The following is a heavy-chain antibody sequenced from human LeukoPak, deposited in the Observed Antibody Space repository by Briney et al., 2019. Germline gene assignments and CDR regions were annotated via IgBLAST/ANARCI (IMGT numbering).Heavy chain of an antibody. CDR1: GGSISSSNW. CDR3: ASYGDYPLKYFQH. CDR2: IYHSGST. V-gene: IGHV4-4*02. D-gene: IGHD4-17*01. Sequence: SETLSLTCAVSGGSISSSNWWSWVRQPPGKGLEWIGEIYHSGSTNYNPSLKSRVTISVDTSKNQFSLKLSSVTAADTAVYYCASYGDYPLKYFQHWGQGTLVTVSS. J-gene: IGHJ1*01.